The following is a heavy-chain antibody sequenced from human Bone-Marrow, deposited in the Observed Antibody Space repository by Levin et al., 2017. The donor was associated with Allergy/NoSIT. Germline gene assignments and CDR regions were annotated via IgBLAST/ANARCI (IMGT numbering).Heavy chain of an antibody. CDR2: ISSSARTT. J-gene: IGHJ4*02. Sequence: PGGSLRLSCAASGLTFNTYNMIWIRQAPGRGLEWVSDISSSARTTHYADSVKGRFTISRDKAKSSLYLQMNSLRPEDTAVYYCATDTVGGFDHWGQGTLVTVSS. D-gene: IGHD3-16*01. CDR3: ATDTVGGFDH. V-gene: IGHV3-48*01. CDR1: GLTFNTYN.